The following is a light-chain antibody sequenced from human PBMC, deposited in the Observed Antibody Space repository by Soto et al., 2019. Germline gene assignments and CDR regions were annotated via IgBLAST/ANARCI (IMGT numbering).Light chain of an antibody. CDR3: QHYNDWRWT. CDR2: GAS. CDR1: QSISSK. V-gene: IGKV3-15*01. Sequence: EIVMTQSPATLSVSLGEGATLSCRASQSISSKLAWYQQKPGQAPRLLIYGASTRATGVPARFFGSGSGTEFTLTISSLQSEDLAVYYCQHYNDWRWTFGQGTKVEIK. J-gene: IGKJ1*01.